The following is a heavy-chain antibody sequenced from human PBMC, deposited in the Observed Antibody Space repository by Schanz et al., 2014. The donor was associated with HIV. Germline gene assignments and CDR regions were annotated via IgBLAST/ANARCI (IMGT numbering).Heavy chain of an antibody. Sequence: EVQLVASGGGLVQPGRSLRLSCAASGFIFDDYSMYWVRQAPGKGLEWVSGISWNSGSIGYADSVKGRFTISRDNVKNTLSLQMSSLRIEDTALYYCAKDAARIYYDILTGPFDSWGQGTLVTVSS. V-gene: IGHV3-9*01. CDR2: ISWNSGSI. CDR1: GFIFDDYS. CDR3: AKDAARIYYDILTGPFDS. J-gene: IGHJ4*02. D-gene: IGHD3-9*01.